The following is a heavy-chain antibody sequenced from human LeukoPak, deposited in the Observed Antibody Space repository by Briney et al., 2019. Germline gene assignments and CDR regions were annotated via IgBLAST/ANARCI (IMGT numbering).Heavy chain of an antibody. Sequence: ASVKVSCKASGYTFTGYYMHWVRQAPGQGLEWMGWINPNSGGTNYAQKFQGRVTMTRDTSISTAYMELSRLRSDDTAVYYCARGLYYYGPGRIGYYMDVWGKGTTVTVSS. CDR2: INPNSGGT. CDR1: GYTFTGYY. D-gene: IGHD3-10*01. J-gene: IGHJ6*03. V-gene: IGHV1-2*02. CDR3: ARGLYYYGPGRIGYYMDV.